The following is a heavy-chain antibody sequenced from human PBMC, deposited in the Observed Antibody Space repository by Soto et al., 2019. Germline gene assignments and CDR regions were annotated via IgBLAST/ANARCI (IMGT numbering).Heavy chain of an antibody. J-gene: IGHJ4*02. CDR2: ISGSGGST. D-gene: IGHD3-16*02. V-gene: IGHV3-23*01. Sequence: ESGGGLVQPGGSLRLSCAASGFTFSSYAMSWVRQAPGKGLEWVSAISGSGGSTYYADSVKGRFTISRDNSKNTLYLQMNSLRAEDTAVYYCAKGRDDDYIWGSYRSPFDYWGQGTLVTVSS. CDR3: AKGRDDDYIWGSYRSPFDY. CDR1: GFTFSSYA.